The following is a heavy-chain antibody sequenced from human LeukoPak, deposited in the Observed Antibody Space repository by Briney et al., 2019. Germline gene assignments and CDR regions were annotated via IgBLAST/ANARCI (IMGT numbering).Heavy chain of an antibody. CDR1: GFTFSNYW. V-gene: IGHV3-7*01. CDR2: IKTDGSEK. Sequence: GGSLRLSCEGSGFTFSNYWMGWVRQAPGKGLQWVANIKTDGSEKYYVDSVKGRFTISRDNAKNSLYLQMNSLRAEDTAVYYCARGGHATVAINFDYWGQGTLVTVSS. CDR3: ARGGHATVAINFDY. D-gene: IGHD3-22*01. J-gene: IGHJ4*02.